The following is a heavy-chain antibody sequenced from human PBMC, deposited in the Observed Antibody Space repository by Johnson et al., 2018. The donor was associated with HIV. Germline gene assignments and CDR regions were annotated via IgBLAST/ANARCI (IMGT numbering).Heavy chain of an antibody. CDR1: GFTFSTYA. CDR3: AKRYSGSLRDTFDI. J-gene: IGHJ3*02. D-gene: IGHD1-26*01. Sequence: QVQLVESGGGVVRPGESLRLSCAASGFTFSTYAMHWVRQAPGKGLEWVSFIRFDGSNKYYADSVKGRFTISRDNSKNTLYLQMNSLRAEDTAVYYCAKRYSGSLRDTFDIWGQGTMVTVSS. CDR2: IRFDGSNK. V-gene: IGHV3-30*02.